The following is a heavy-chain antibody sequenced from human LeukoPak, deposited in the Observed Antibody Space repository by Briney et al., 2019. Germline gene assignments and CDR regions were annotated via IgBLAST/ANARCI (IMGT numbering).Heavy chain of an antibody. Sequence: PGGSLRLSCAASGFTLSDYYMSWIRQAPGKGLEWVSYISSSGSTIYYADSVKGRFTISRDNAKTSLYLQMNSLRAEDTAVYYCARDLSGVTGYTYGRGIDYWGQGTLVTVSS. D-gene: IGHD5-18*01. V-gene: IGHV3-11*04. CDR3: ARDLSGVTGYTYGRGIDY. CDR2: ISSSGSTI. J-gene: IGHJ4*02. CDR1: GFTLSDYY.